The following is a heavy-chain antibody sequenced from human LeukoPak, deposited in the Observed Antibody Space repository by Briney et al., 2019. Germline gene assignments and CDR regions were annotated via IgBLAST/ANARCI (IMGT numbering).Heavy chain of an antibody. V-gene: IGHV4-34*01. CDR3: AILKYYYDSSGYGSDY. CDR1: GGSFSGYY. CDR2: INHSGST. J-gene: IGHJ4*02. Sequence: PSETLSLTCAVYGGSFSGYYWSWIRQPPGKGLEWIGEINHSGSTNYNPSLKSRVTISVDTSKNQFSLKLSSVTAADTAVYYCAILKYYYDSSGYGSDYWGQGTLVTVSS. D-gene: IGHD3-22*01.